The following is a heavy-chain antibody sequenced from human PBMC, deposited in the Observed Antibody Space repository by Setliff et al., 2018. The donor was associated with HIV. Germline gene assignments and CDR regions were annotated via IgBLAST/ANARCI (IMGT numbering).Heavy chain of an antibody. J-gene: IGHJ4*01. V-gene: IGHV1-18*01. CDR3: ARGSAPNIVVAASLDI. D-gene: IGHD6-19*01. CDR1: GYNFITFG. Sequence: ASVKVSCKASGYNFITFGINWVRQAPGQGLEWMGRISTYSGKTDYAEKFQGRLTMTMDTSTRTVFMELRGLTLDDTSVYYCARGSAPNIVVAASLDIWGQGTLVTVSS. CDR2: ISTYSGKT.